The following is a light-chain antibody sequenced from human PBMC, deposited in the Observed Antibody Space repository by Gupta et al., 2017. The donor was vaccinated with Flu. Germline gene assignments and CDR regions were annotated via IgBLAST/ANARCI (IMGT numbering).Light chain of an antibody. CDR1: NIGSIS. J-gene: IGLJ1*01. V-gene: IGLV3-21*02. Sequence: SYVLTQPPSVSVAPGQTARITCGGNNIGSISVHWLQQRAGQAPVLVLYDDSDRPSGIPERFSGSNSGDTATLTISRVEAGDEADYYCQVWDSDRDHYVFGSGTKVSVL. CDR2: DDS. CDR3: QVWDSDRDHYV.